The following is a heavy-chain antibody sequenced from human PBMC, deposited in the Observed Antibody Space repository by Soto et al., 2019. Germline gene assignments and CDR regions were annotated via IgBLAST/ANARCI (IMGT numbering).Heavy chain of an antibody. CDR2: ISGSGGST. D-gene: IGHD6-6*01. CDR3: AKVGRIAARRAGYYFDY. V-gene: IGHV3-23*01. Sequence: EVQLLESGGGLVQPGGSLRLSCAASGFTFSSYAMSWVRQAPGKGLEWVSAISGSGGSTYYADSVKGRFTISRDNSKNTLYLQMNSLGAEDTAVYYCAKVGRIAARRAGYYFDYWGQGTLVTVSS. CDR1: GFTFSSYA. J-gene: IGHJ4*02.